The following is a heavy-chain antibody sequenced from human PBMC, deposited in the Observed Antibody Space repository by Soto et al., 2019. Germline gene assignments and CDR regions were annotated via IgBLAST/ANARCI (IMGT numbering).Heavy chain of an antibody. V-gene: IGHV4-59*08. CDR3: ASTIYDFWSGHNWFDP. J-gene: IGHJ5*02. CDR2: IYYRGST. Sequence: SISSYYWSWIRQAPGKGLEWIGYIYYRGSTNYNPSLKSRVTISVDTSKNQFSLKLSSVTAADTAVYYCASTIYDFWSGHNWFDPWGQGTLVTVSS. CDR1: SISSYY. D-gene: IGHD3-3*01.